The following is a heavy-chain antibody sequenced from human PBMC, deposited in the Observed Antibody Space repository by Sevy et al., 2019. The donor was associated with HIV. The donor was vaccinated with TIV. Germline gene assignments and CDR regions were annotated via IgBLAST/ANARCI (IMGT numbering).Heavy chain of an antibody. J-gene: IGHJ4*02. CDR3: ARVAIAVAAPYYFDY. D-gene: IGHD6-19*01. V-gene: IGHV4-38-2*02. CDR1: GYSISSGYN. CDR2: IYHSGST. Sequence: SETLSLTCTVSGYSISSGYNWGWIRQPPGKGLEWIGSIYHSGSTYYNPSLKSRVTISLDTSKNQFSLRLSSVTAADTAVYYCARVAIAVAAPYYFDYWGQGTLVTVSS.